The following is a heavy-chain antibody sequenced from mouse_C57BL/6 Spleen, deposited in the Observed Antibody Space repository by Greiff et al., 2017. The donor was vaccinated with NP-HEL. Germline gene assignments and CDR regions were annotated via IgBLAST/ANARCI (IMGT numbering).Heavy chain of an antibody. CDR3: ASLTTVVPYWYFDV. D-gene: IGHD1-1*01. CDR1: GFTFSSYG. V-gene: IGHV5-6*01. CDR2: ISSGGSYT. Sequence: EVMLVESGGDLVKPGGSLKLSCAASGFTFSSYGMSWVRQTPDKRLEWVATISSGGSYTYYPDSVKGRFTISRDNAKNTLYLQMSSLKSEDTAMYYCASLTTVVPYWYFDVWGTGTTVTVSS. J-gene: IGHJ1*03.